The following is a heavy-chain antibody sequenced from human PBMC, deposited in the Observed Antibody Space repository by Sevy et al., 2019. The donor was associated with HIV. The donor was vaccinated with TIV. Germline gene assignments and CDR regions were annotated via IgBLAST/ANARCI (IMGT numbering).Heavy chain of an antibody. CDR3: ARAVGTMIVDDY. CDR1: GYTFTGYY. CDR2: INPNSGGT. Sequence: ASVKVSCKASGYTFTGYYMHWVRQAPGQGLEWMGRINPNSGGTNYAQKFQGRVTMTRDTSISTAYMELSRLGSDDTAVYYCARAVGTMIVDDYWGQGTLVTVSS. J-gene: IGHJ4*02. V-gene: IGHV1-2*06. D-gene: IGHD3-22*01.